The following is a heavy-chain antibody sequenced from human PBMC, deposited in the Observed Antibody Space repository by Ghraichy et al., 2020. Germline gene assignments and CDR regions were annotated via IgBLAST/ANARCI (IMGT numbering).Heavy chain of an antibody. V-gene: IGHV3-48*01. J-gene: IGHJ6*02. CDR2: ISSSSSTI. CDR3: ARRDCSSTSCYTYYYGMDV. CDR1: GFTFSSYS. Sequence: GGSLRLSCAASGFTFSSYSMNWVRQAPGKGLEWVSYISSSSSTIYYADSVKGRFTISRDNAKNSLYLQMNSLRVEDTAVYYCARRDCSSTSCYTYYYGMDVWGQGTTVTVSS. D-gene: IGHD2-2*02.